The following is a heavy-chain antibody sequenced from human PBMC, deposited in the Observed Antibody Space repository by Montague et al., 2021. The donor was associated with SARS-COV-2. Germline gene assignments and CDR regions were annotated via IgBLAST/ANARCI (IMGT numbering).Heavy chain of an antibody. D-gene: IGHD3-9*01. J-gene: IGHJ5*02. CDR1: GFSLISDGVG. CDR2: IFWNVDK. Sequence: PALVKPTQTLTLTCTFSGFSLISDGVGVGWIRQPPGKALEWLALIFWNVDKRYNSSLKNRLTVTKDTSKNQVVLTMTNMDPLDTGTYYCARSLRFSSLGDWDAGGQGTVVAVA. CDR3: ARSLRFSSLGDWDA. V-gene: IGHV2-5*01.